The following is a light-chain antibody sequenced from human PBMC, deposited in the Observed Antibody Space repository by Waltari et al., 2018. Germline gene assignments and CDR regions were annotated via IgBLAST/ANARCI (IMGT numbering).Light chain of an antibody. V-gene: IGLV1-44*01. CDR1: SSNIGGNP. Sequence: HSVLTQPPSASGTPGQRVTISCSGSSSNIGGNPVNWYQQLPGTAPKLLIHNNNQRPAGVPDRLSGSKSATSASLAISGLQSEDEADYYCAAWDDSLNGWVFGGGTKLTVL. CDR3: AAWDDSLNGWV. J-gene: IGLJ3*02. CDR2: NNN.